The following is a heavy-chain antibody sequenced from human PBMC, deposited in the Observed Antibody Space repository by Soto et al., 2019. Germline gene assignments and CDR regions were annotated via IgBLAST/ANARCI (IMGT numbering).Heavy chain of an antibody. J-gene: IGHJ3*02. CDR1: GGTFSSYT. CDR3: ARDETAAGTGYAFDI. D-gene: IGHD6-13*01. Sequence: ASVKVSCKASGGTFSSYTISWVRQAPGQGLEWMGRIIPILGIANYAQKFQGRVTITADKSTSTAYMELSSLRSEDTAVYYCARDETAAGTGYAFDIWGQGTMVTVSS. V-gene: IGHV1-69*04. CDR2: IIPILGIA.